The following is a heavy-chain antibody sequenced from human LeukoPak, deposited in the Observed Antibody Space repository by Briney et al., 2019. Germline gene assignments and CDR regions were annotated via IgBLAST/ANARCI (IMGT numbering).Heavy chain of an antibody. CDR1: GFTFSSYG. V-gene: IGHV3-30*03. CDR3: ASGRCSGGSCYYFDY. CDR2: ISYDGSNK. D-gene: IGHD2-15*01. Sequence: GGSLRLSCAASGFTFSSYGMHWVRQAPGKGLEWVAVISYDGSNKYYADSVKGRFTISRDNSKNTLYLQMNSLRAEDTAVYYCASGRCSGGSCYYFDYWGQGTLVTVSS. J-gene: IGHJ4*02.